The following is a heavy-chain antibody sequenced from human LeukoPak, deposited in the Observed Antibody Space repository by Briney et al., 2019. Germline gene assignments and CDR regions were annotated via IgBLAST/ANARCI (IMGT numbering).Heavy chain of an antibody. V-gene: IGHV1-18*01. Sequence: ASVKVSCKASGYTFTSYGISWVRQAPGQGLEWMGWISAYNGNTNYAQKLQGRVIMTTDTSTSTAYMELRSLRSDDTAVYYCARDRRFLGYCSSTSCYRRDYWGQGTLVTVSS. CDR2: ISAYNGNT. D-gene: IGHD2-2*02. CDR3: ARDRRFLGYCSSTSCYRRDY. CDR1: GYTFTSYG. J-gene: IGHJ4*02.